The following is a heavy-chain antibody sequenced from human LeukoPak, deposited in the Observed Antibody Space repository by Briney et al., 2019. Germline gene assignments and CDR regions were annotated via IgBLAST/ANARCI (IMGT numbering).Heavy chain of an antibody. Sequence: ASVKVSCKAAGGTIINYVISWVRQAPGQGLEWMGGIIPIFTTANYAQKFQGRVTITADESTSTAYMELSSLRSEDTAVYYCARSHVADNNYFDYWGQGTLVTVSS. CDR1: GGTIINYV. V-gene: IGHV1-69*13. CDR3: ARSHVADNNYFDY. CDR2: IIPIFTTA. J-gene: IGHJ4*02. D-gene: IGHD6-13*01.